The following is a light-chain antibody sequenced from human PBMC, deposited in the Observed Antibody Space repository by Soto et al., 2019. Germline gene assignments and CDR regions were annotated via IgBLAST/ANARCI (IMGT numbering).Light chain of an antibody. Sequence: EVVLTQSPATLSLSPGERATLSCRASQRVSSNLAWYQQKPGQAPRLHIYEASNRATGIPARFGGSGSGTDFTLTISSLEPEDFAVYYCQQRSNWPITFGQGTRLEIK. CDR2: EAS. V-gene: IGKV3-11*01. CDR3: QQRSNWPIT. J-gene: IGKJ5*01. CDR1: QRVSSN.